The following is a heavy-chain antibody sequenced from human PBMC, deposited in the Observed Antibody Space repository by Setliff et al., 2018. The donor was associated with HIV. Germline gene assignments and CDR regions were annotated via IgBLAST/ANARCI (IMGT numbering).Heavy chain of an antibody. CDR3: VTGVQSPPNYSYYYMDV. CDR2: IIPILGVA. Sequence: SVKVSCKASRSTFNSHTINWVRQAPGQGLDWMGRIIPILGVANYAQRFQGKVTITADKSTSTAYMELTSLRFDDTAMYYCVTGVQSPPNYSYYYMDVWGEGTMVTVSS. V-gene: IGHV1-69*02. J-gene: IGHJ6*03. D-gene: IGHD3-3*01. CDR1: RSTFNSHT.